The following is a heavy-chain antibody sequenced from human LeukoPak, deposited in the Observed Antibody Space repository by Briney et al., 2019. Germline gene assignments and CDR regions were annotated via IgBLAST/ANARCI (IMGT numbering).Heavy chain of an antibody. CDR2: IYYSGNA. J-gene: IGHJ4*02. V-gene: IGHV4-39*07. D-gene: IGHD1-1*01. Sequence: SETLSLTCTVSGYSISSGSYSWVWIRQPPGRGLQWIGNIYYSGNAYYNPSLKSRVTISGDTSKNQFSLKLTSVTAADTSVYYCARQGELEVFDSWGQGTLVTVSS. CDR1: GYSISSGSYS. CDR3: ARQGELEVFDS.